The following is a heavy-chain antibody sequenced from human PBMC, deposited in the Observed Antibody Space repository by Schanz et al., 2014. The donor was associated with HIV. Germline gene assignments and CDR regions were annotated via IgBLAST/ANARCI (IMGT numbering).Heavy chain of an antibody. CDR3: ARGSGPYYYYYGMDV. CDR1: GFIFSSYG. CDR2: IWYDGSNK. Sequence: QVQLVESGGGVVQPGRSLRLSCAASGFIFSSYGMHWVRQAPGKGLEWVAVIWYDGSNKYYADSVKGRFTISRDNSKNTLYLQMNSLRAEDTAVYYCARGSGPYYYYYGMDVWGQGTTVTVSS. D-gene: IGHD3-10*01. V-gene: IGHV3-33*01. J-gene: IGHJ6*02.